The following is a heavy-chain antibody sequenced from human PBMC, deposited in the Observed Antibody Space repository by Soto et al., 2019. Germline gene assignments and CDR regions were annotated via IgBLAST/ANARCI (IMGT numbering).Heavy chain of an antibody. CDR2: IKSKSDGGTT. D-gene: IGHD2-15*01. V-gene: IGHV3-15*01. CDR1: GFTFSDAW. J-gene: IGHJ5*02. CDR3: TTDLWRIAVVVGSTGYFNP. Sequence: GGSLRLSCAASGFTFSDAWMSWVRQAPGKGLDWVGRIKSKSDGGTTEYAAPVRGRFTISRDDSKNTLYPQMNSLKTEDTAVYYCTTDLWRIAVVVGSTGYFNPWGQGTPVTVSS.